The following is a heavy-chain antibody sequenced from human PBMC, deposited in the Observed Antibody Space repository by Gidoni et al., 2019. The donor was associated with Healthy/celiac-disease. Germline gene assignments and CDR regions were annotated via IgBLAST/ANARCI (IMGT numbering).Heavy chain of an antibody. Sequence: QVQLVQSGAEVKKPGASVKVSCKASGYTFTSYYMHWVRQAPGQGLEWMGIIHPSGGSTSYAHKFHGRVTLTRDTSTSTVYMELRSLRSEDTAVYYCAREWVAANAFDIWGQGTMVTVSS. CDR1: GYTFTSYY. V-gene: IGHV1-46*01. CDR2: IHPSGGST. D-gene: IGHD2-15*01. J-gene: IGHJ3*02. CDR3: AREWVAANAFDI.